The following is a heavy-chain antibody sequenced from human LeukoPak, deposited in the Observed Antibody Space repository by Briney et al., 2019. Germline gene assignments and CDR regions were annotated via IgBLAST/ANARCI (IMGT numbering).Heavy chain of an antibody. CDR2: IKQDGSEK. D-gene: IGHD2-21*02. CDR1: GFTFRSYW. V-gene: IGHV3-7*01. J-gene: IGHJ4*02. Sequence: PGGSLRLPCAASGFTFRSYWMSWVRQAPGKGLEWVANIKQDGSEKYYVDSVKGRFTISRDNAKNSLYLQMNSLRAEDTAVYYCARDLACQISADCYHFDYWGQGTLVTVSS. CDR3: ARDLACQISADCYHFDY.